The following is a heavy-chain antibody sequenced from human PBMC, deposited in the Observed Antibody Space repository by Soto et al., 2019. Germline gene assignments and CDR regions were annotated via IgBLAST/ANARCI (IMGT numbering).Heavy chain of an antibody. Sequence: QLQLQESGSGLVKPSQTLSLTCAVSGGSISSGGYSWSWIRQPPGKGLEWIGYIYHSGSTYYNPSHESRDTISVDRSKNQFSLKLSSVTAADTAVYYCARAGGLGAVAADYWGQGTLVTVSS. CDR2: IYHSGST. V-gene: IGHV4-30-2*01. CDR3: ARAGGLGAVAADY. CDR1: GGSISSGGYS. J-gene: IGHJ4*02. D-gene: IGHD6-19*01.